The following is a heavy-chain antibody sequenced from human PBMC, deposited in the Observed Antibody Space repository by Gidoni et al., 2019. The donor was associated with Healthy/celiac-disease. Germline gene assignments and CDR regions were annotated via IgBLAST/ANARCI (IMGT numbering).Heavy chain of an antibody. CDR1: GYTFTSYY. J-gene: IGHJ6*02. CDR2: INPSGGST. Sequence: KASGYTFTSYYMHWVRQAPGQGLEWMGIINPSGGSTSYAQKFQGRVTMTRDTSTSTVYMELSSLRSEDTAVYYCARSGVVVAAIDYYYSMDVWGQGTTVTVSS. V-gene: IGHV1-46*03. D-gene: IGHD2-15*01. CDR3: ARSGVVVAAIDYYYSMDV.